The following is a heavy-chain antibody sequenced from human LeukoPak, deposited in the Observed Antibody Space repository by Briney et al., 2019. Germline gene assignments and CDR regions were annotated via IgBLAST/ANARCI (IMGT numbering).Heavy chain of an antibody. Sequence: GGSLRLSCVASGFTFSNYWMSWVRQAPGKGLEWVAFIRYDGSNKYYADSVKGRFTISRDNSKNTLYLQMNSLRAEDTAVYYCAKSASYGSGSWYYFDYWGQGTLVTVSS. D-gene: IGHD3-10*01. CDR2: IRYDGSNK. CDR3: AKSASYGSGSWYYFDY. CDR1: GFTFSNYW. V-gene: IGHV3-30*02. J-gene: IGHJ4*02.